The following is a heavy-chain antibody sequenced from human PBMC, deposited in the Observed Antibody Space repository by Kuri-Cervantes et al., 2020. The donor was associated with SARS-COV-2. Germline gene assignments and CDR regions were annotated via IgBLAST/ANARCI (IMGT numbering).Heavy chain of an antibody. V-gene: IGHV1-46*03. CDR1: GYTFTSYY. J-gene: IGHJ6*03. Sequence: ASVKVSCKAFGYTFTSYYMHWVRQAPGQGLEWMGIINPSGGSTSYAQKFQGRVTMTRDTSTSTVYMELSSLRSEDTAVYYCARENGGVRGEWGLYYYYYYMDVWGKGTTVTVSS. CDR3: ARENGGVRGEWGLYYYYYYMDV. D-gene: IGHD3-10*01. CDR2: INPSGGST.